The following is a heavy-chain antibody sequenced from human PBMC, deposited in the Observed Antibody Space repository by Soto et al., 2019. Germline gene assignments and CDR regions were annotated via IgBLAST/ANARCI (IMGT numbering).Heavy chain of an antibody. CDR2: IKQDGGDQ. J-gene: IGHJ6*03. CDR3: AREGGYSRYYYYHMDV. Sequence: PGGSLRLSCAASGFTFSTYWMSWVRQAPGKGLEWVANIKQDGGDQHYVDSVKGRFTISRDNAKNSLYLQMNSLRAEDTAMYYCAREGGYSRYYYYHMDVWGKGTTVTVSS. D-gene: IGHD5-18*01. CDR1: GFTFSTYW. V-gene: IGHV3-7*01.